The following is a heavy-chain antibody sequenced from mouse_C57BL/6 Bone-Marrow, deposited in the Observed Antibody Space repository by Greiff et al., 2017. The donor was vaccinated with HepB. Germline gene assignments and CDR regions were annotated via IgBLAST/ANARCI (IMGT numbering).Heavy chain of an antibody. CDR2: IRSKSNNYAT. CDR3: VRHYDYWYFDV. CDR1: GFSFNTYA. J-gene: IGHJ1*03. D-gene: IGHD2-3*01. Sequence: VQLKESGGGLVQPKGSLKLSCAASGFSFNTYAMNWVRQAPGKGLEWVARIRSKSNNYATYYADSVKDRFTISRDDSESMLYLQMNNLKTEDTAMYYCVRHYDYWYFDVWGTGTTVTVSS. V-gene: IGHV10-1*01.